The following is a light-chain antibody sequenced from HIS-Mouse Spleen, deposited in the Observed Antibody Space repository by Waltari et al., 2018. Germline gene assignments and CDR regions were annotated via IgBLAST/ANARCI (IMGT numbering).Light chain of an antibody. Sequence: SYELTQPPSVSVSPGQTARHTCPGAALPKQYASWYQQKPGQAPVLVIYKDSERPSGIPERFSGSSSGTTVTLTISGVQAEDEADYYCQSADSSGTYSVVFGGGTKLTVL. J-gene: IGLJ2*01. CDR2: KDS. CDR1: ALPKQY. CDR3: QSADSSGTYSVV. V-gene: IGLV3-25*03.